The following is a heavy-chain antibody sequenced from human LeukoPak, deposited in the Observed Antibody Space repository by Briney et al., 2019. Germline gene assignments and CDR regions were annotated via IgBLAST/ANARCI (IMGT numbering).Heavy chain of an antibody. D-gene: IGHD6-19*01. Sequence: GGSLRLSCAASGLPFSSHAMSWVRQAPGKGLEWVSAISDRGDKKQYTDSVKTRLTICRDNSKNTLHLQMNSLRADDTAVYYCAKSSRYGTGWYGRIDYWGQGTLVTVSS. CDR3: AKSSRYGTGWYGRIDY. J-gene: IGHJ4*02. CDR1: GLPFSSHA. CDR2: ISDRGDKK. V-gene: IGHV3-23*01.